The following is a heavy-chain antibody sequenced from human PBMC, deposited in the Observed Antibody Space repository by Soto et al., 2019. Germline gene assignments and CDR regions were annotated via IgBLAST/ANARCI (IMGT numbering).Heavy chain of an antibody. V-gene: IGHV3-23*01. J-gene: IGHJ6*02. Sequence: GGSLRLSCAASGFTFSSYAMSWVRQAPGKGLEWVSAISGSGGSTYYADSVKGRFTISRDNSKNTLYLQMNSLRAEDTAVYYCAKDLGYYDFWSGYYNGDYYYGMDVWGQGTTVTVSS. D-gene: IGHD3-3*01. CDR1: GFTFSSYA. CDR2: ISGSGGST. CDR3: AKDLGYYDFWSGYYNGDYYYGMDV.